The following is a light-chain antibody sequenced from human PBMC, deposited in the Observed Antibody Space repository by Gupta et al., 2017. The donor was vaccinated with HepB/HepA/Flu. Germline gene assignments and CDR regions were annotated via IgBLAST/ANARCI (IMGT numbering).Light chain of an antibody. V-gene: IGLV2-11*01. J-gene: IGLJ1*01. Sequence: QSALTQPRSVSGSPGQSVTISCTGTSSDVGGYNYVSWYQQHPGKAPKLMIYDGSKRPSGVPDRSSGSKSGTTASTTISGLQADEEAYYYCSSSAGSYVFGTGTKVTVL. CDR1: SSDVGGYNY. CDR3: SSSAGSYV. CDR2: DGS.